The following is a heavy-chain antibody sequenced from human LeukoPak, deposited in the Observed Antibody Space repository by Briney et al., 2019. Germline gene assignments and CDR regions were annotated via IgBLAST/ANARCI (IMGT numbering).Heavy chain of an antibody. J-gene: IGHJ4*02. CDR1: GFTFSSYW. V-gene: IGHV3-74*01. D-gene: IGHD6-6*01. CDR3: ARDPGAYSSSPIDY. Sequence: GGSLRLPCAASGFTFSSYWMHWVRQAPGKGLVWVSRINSDGSTTTYADSVKGRFTISRDNAKNTLYLQMNSLRAEDTAVYYCARDPGAYSSSPIDYWGQGTLVTVSS. CDR2: INSDGSTT.